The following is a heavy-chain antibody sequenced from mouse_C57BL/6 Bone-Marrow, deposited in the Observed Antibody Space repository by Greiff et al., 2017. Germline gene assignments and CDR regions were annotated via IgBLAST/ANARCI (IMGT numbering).Heavy chain of an antibody. CDR2: ISSGGSYT. D-gene: IGHD1-1*01. CDR3: STVVATNYYAMDY. J-gene: IGHJ4*01. Sequence: EVKLMESGGDLVKPGGSLKLSCAASGFTFSSYGMSWVRQTPDKRLEWVATISSGGSYTYYPDSVKGRFTISRDNAKDTLYLQMSSLKSEDTAMYYCSTVVATNYYAMDYWGQGTSVTVSS. CDR1: GFTFSSYG. V-gene: IGHV5-6*01.